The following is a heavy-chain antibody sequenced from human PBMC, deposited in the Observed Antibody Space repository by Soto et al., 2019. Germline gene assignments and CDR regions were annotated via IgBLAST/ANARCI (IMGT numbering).Heavy chain of an antibody. Sequence: GGSLRLSCAASGFTFSSYAISWVRQAPGKGLEWVSAISGSGGSTYYADSVKGRFTICRDNSKNTLYLQMNSLRTEDTAVYYCASHAPYCSGGSCYFYYYYGMDVWGQGTTVTVSS. CDR2: ISGSGGST. J-gene: IGHJ6*02. CDR1: GFTFSSYA. V-gene: IGHV3-23*01. D-gene: IGHD2-15*01. CDR3: ASHAPYCSGGSCYFYYYYGMDV.